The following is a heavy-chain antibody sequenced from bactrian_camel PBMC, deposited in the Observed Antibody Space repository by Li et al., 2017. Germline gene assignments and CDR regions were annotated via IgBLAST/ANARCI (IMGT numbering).Heavy chain of an antibody. Sequence: HVQLVESGGGSVQAGGSLRLSCSVSGYMYSLYCVGWFRQAPGKGREGVANIRHPGIKNYADSEKGRFTISQDIAKNTVYLEMNTLKPEDTGMYYCAASIRTWDLNSEDYAYWGQGTQVTVS. CDR2: IRHPGIK. D-gene: IGHD3*01. J-gene: IGHJ6*01. V-gene: IGHV3S53*01. CDR1: GYMYSLYC. CDR3: AASIRTWDLNSEDYAY.